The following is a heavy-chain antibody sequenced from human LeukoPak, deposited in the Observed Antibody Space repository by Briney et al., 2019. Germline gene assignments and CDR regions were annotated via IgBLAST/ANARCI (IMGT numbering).Heavy chain of an antibody. CDR1: GYTFTTYT. D-gene: IGHD2/OR15-2a*01. V-gene: IGHV1-3*01. J-gene: IGHJ4*02. Sequence: ASVTVSCKASGYTFTTYTMHWVRQAPGQRLEWMGWINAGNGNTRYSQKFQGRVTITRDTSATTAYMELSSLRSEDTAVYYCAIGHLGLSIDYWGQGTLVTVSS. CDR3: AIGHLGLSIDY. CDR2: INAGNGNT.